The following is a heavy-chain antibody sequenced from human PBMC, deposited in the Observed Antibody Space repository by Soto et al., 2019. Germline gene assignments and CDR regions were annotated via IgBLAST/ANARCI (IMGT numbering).Heavy chain of an antibody. CDR1: GGSISSGDYY. CDR2: MFYTGTT. CDR3: ARVVRFCSRPSCRGRNWFDP. V-gene: IGHV4-30-4*01. D-gene: IGHD2-2*01. J-gene: IGHJ5*02. Sequence: SETLSLTCSVSGGSISSGDYYWSWIRQPPGKGLEWIGYMFYTGTTYYNPSLKSRAAISVDTSKNQFSLKLRSLTAADTAVYHCARVVRFCSRPSCRGRNWFDPWGQGTLVTVSS.